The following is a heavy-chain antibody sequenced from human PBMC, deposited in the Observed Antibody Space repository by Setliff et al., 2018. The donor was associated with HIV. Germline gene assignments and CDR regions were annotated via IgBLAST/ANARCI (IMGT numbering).Heavy chain of an antibody. CDR2: INEDGSER. Sequence: GGSLRLSCAASGFIVSSFWMNWVRQAPGKGLEWLANINEDGSERNCVDSVKGRFTISKDNAKNSLYLQMNSLRADDTAVYYCARDPGLTASYYMDVWGKGTTVTVSS. J-gene: IGHJ6*03. V-gene: IGHV3-7*03. CDR1: GFIVSSFW. D-gene: IGHD2-21*02. CDR3: ARDPGLTASYYMDV.